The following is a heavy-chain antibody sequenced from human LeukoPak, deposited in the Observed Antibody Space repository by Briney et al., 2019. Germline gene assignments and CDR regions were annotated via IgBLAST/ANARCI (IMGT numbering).Heavy chain of an antibody. CDR2: ISGSGGST. Sequence: GGSLRLSCAASGFTFSSYAMSWVRQAPGKGLEWVSAISGSGGSTYYADSVKGRFTISRDNSKNTLYLQMNSLRAEDTAVYYCARRGEVGATPPYYYYGMDVWGQGTTVTVSS. V-gene: IGHV3-23*01. J-gene: IGHJ6*02. CDR1: GFTFSSYA. CDR3: ARRGEVGATPPYYYYGMDV. D-gene: IGHD1-26*01.